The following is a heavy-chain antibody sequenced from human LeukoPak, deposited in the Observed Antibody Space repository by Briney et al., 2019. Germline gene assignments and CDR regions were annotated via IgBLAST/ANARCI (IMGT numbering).Heavy chain of an antibody. J-gene: IGHJ4*02. CDR1: GGTFSSYA. CDR2: IIPIFGTA. V-gene: IGHV1-69*05. CDR3: ARWDYCSGGSCYSPYFDY. D-gene: IGHD2-15*01. Sequence: SVKVSCKASGGTFSSYAISWVRQAPGQGLEWMGGIIPIFGTANYAQKFQGRVTITTDESTSTAYMELSSLRPEDTAVYYCARWDYCSGGSCYSPYFDYWGQGTLVTVSS.